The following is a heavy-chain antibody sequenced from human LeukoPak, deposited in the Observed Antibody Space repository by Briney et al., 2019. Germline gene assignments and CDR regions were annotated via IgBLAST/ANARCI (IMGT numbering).Heavy chain of an antibody. D-gene: IGHD5-24*01. J-gene: IGHJ4*02. Sequence: GGSLRLSCAASGFPFSSYGMSWVRQAPGKGLEWVSGISGSGGNAYYADSVKGRFTISRDNSKNTLYLQMNSLRAEDTAVYYCAKDPERWLQLRLGFSDWGQGTLVTVSS. CDR1: GFPFSSYG. V-gene: IGHV3-23*01. CDR3: AKDPERWLQLRLGFSD. CDR2: ISGSGGNA.